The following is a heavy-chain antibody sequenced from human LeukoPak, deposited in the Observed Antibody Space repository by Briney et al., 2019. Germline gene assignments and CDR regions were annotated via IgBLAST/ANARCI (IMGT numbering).Heavy chain of an antibody. Sequence: SETLSLTCNVSGGSLDTDNYYWGWIRQPPGKGLEYIGSIHHSGSAFYNPSLTSPVTMSIDTSNNQFFLEVNSVTAADTAIYYCARDVYSSSPYFALDIWGQGTVVTVSS. D-gene: IGHD6-19*01. V-gene: IGHV4-39*07. CDR1: GGSLDTDNYY. CDR2: IHHSGSA. CDR3: ARDVYSSSPYFALDI. J-gene: IGHJ3*02.